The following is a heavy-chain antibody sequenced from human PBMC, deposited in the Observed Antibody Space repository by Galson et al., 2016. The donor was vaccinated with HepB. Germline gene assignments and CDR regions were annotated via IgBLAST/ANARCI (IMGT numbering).Heavy chain of an antibody. V-gene: IGHV6-1*01. J-gene: IGHJ6*02. Sequence: CAISGDSATSNSAAWNWIRSSPSRGLEWLGRTYYRSKWINDYAESVKSRITINADTSKNQFSLHLNSVTPEDTSVYYCARVGRTAYGMDVWGQGTTVTVSS. CDR3: ARVGRTAYGMDV. CDR1: GDSATSNSAA. CDR2: TYYRSKWIN. D-gene: IGHD3-16*01.